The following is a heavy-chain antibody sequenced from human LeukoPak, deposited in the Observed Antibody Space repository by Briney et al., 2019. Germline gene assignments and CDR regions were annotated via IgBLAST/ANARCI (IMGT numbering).Heavy chain of an antibody. J-gene: IGHJ4*02. Sequence: GESLQSSSKVSGYSFTTYWIVWVRQMSGKGLEYMGIIYPGDSDTKYSPSFQGQVTMSVDKSISTAYLQWSSLKSSDTAIYYCARRVPVGPPDFWGQGTLVTVSS. CDR3: ARRVPVGPPDF. CDR2: IYPGDSDT. CDR1: GYSFTTYW. D-gene: IGHD1-26*01. V-gene: IGHV5-51*01.